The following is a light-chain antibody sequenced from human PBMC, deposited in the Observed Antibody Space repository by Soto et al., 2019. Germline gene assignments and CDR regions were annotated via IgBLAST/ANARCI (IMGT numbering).Light chain of an antibody. Sequence: VLVKNPAPLFSFSGDRVPLSCRASQYINTRLAWYQHRPGQAPRLLIYQTSIRAAGIPARFSASGTGTDFTLTISDVQPEDFAVYYCHQRQSWPRTFGQGTKVDIK. CDR3: HQRQSWPRT. CDR1: QYINTR. V-gene: IGKV3-11*01. J-gene: IGKJ1*01. CDR2: QTS.